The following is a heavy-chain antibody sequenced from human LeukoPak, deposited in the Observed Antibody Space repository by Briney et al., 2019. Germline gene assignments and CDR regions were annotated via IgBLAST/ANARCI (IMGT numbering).Heavy chain of an antibody. V-gene: IGHV3-23*01. J-gene: IGHJ4*02. CDR3: AKSSYYDASGYYREYYFDY. Sequence: QAGGSLRLSCVPSGFSFSNYAMSWVRQAPGKGLEWVSSISGSGGSTHYADSVKGRFTISRDKTKSTLYLQMNSLRAEDTAVYYCAKSSYYDASGYYREYYFDYWGQGTLVTVSS. D-gene: IGHD3-22*01. CDR2: ISGSGGST. CDR1: GFSFSNYA.